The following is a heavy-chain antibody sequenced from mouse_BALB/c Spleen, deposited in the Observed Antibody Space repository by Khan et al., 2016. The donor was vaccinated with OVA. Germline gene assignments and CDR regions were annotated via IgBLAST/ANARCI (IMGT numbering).Heavy chain of an antibody. Sequence: LEVSGPELMKPGASVKISCKASGYSFTTYYIHWIMQSHGKSLEWIGYIDPFSGGTTYNQKFKGKATLTVDKSSSTAYIHLSNLTSEDSSVYYCTGHGYVAWFTYWGQGTLVTVSA. J-gene: IGHJ3*01. D-gene: IGHD2-2*01. CDR3: TGHGYVAWFTY. CDR1: GYSFTTYY. CDR2: IDPFSGGT. V-gene: IGHV1S135*01.